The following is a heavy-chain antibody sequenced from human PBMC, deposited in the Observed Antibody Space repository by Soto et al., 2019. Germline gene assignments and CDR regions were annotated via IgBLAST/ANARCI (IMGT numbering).Heavy chain of an antibody. D-gene: IGHD5-18*01. CDR2: ISSSSTTT. J-gene: IGHJ4*02. CDR3: ARVPWAARPYPIDY. V-gene: IGHV3-48*02. CDR1: GFTFSNFG. Sequence: EVQLVESGGVLVQPGGSLRLSCAASGFTFSNFGMNWVRQAPGKGLEWVSYISSSSTTTYYADSVQGRFTISRDNAKNSLYLQMNSLRDEDTAVYYCARVPWAARPYPIDYWGQGTLVTVSS.